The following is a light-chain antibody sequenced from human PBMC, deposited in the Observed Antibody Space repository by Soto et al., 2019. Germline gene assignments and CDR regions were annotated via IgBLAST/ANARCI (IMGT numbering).Light chain of an antibody. J-gene: IGLJ2*01. CDR2: DVN. Sequence: SALTQPASVSGSPGQSITISCTGTSSDIGAYNFVSWYQQHPGKAPKLMLYDVNIRPSGVSNRFSGSKPGNTASLTISGLQAEDEADYYCTSWTTSTTMIFGGGTKVTVL. V-gene: IGLV2-14*03. CDR1: SSDIGAYNF. CDR3: TSWTTSTTMI.